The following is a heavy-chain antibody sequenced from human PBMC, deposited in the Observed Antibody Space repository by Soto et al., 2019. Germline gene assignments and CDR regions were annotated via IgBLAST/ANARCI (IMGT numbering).Heavy chain of an antibody. CDR1: GFTFSSYG. CDR2: ISYDGSNK. D-gene: IGHD5-18*01. Sequence: PGGSLRLSCAASGFTFSSYGMHWVRQAPGKGLEWVAVISYDGSNKYYADSVKGRFTISRDNSKNTLYLQMNSLRAEDTAVYYCATKGHVDTAMETWGQGTLVTVSS. CDR3: ATKGHVDTAMET. J-gene: IGHJ5*02. V-gene: IGHV3-30*03.